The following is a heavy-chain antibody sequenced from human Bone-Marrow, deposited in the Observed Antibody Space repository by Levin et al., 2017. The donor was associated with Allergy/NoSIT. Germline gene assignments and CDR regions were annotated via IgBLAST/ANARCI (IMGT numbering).Heavy chain of an antibody. CDR1: GSTFNDYT. CDR2: ISWDASTT. Sequence: PGGSLRLSCAASGSTFNDYTMHWVRQAPQRGLEWVSLISWDASTTYYADSVRGRFTISRDNSKNALYLQMNSLTTEDTALYYCAKDLSPRIAVTGNIEYWGQGTLVTVSS. CDR3: AKDLSPRIAVTGNIEY. J-gene: IGHJ4*02. D-gene: IGHD6-19*01. V-gene: IGHV3-43*01.